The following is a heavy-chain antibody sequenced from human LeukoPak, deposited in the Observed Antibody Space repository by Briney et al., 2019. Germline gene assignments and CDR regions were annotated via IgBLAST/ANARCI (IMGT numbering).Heavy chain of an antibody. Sequence: SETLSLTCAVYGGSFSGYYWNWIRQPPGKGLEWIGSIYHSGSTYYNPSLKSRVTISVDTSKNQFSLKLSSVTAADTAVYYCARVGDDYGDYGGGNDAFDIWGQGTMVTVSS. D-gene: IGHD4-17*01. CDR1: GGSFSGYY. CDR3: ARVGDDYGDYGGGNDAFDI. J-gene: IGHJ3*02. CDR2: IYHSGST. V-gene: IGHV4-34*01.